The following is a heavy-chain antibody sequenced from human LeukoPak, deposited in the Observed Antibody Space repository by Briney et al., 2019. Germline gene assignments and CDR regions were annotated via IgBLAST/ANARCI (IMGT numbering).Heavy chain of an antibody. CDR2: INPNSGGT. CDR1: GYTFTGYY. CDR3: ARFYCSSTSCYGSDY. D-gene: IGHD2-2*01. V-gene: IGHV1-2*06. Sequence: GASVKVSCKASGYTFTGYYMHWVRQAPGQGLEWMGRINPNSGGTNYAQKFQGRVTMTRDTSISTAYMELSRLRSDDTAVYYCARFYCSSTSCYGSDYWGQGTLVTVSS. J-gene: IGHJ4*02.